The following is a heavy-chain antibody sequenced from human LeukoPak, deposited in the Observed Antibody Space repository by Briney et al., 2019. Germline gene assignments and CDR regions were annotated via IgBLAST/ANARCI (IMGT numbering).Heavy chain of an antibody. CDR2: MNPNSGNT. Sequence: ASVKVSCKASGYTFTSYDINWVRQATGQGLEWMGWMNPNSGNTGYAQKFQGRVTMTRNTSISTAYMELSSLRSEDTAVYYCARGGAYCGGDCYYPYYYYYGMDVRGRGTTVTVSS. J-gene: IGHJ6*02. V-gene: IGHV1-8*01. CDR1: GYTFTSYD. D-gene: IGHD2-21*02. CDR3: ARGGAYCGGDCYYPYYYYYGMDV.